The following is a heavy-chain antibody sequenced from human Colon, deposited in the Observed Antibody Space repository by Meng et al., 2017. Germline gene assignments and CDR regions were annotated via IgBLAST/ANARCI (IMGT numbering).Heavy chain of an antibody. J-gene: IGHJ4*02. Sequence: HHSSPGRATPTHTLTPPLSSSGDGGYSTRAAWNWLRQSPSRGLEWLGRTYYRSKYYNDYALSVKSRITINPDTSKNQFSLQLNSVTPEDTAIYYCARDWGDVRGGFDFWGQGTLVTVSS. D-gene: IGHD3-10*02. V-gene: IGHV6-1*01. CDR2: TYYRSKYYN. CDR3: ARDWGDVRGGFDF. CDR1: GDGGYSTRAA.